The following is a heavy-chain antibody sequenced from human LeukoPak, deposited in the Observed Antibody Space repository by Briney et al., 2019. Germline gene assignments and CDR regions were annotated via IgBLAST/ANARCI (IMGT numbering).Heavy chain of an antibody. CDR1: GFTFSSYW. V-gene: IGHV4-34*08. CDR2: INHSGST. D-gene: IGHD3-22*01. Sequence: GSLRLSCAASGFTFSSYWMHWIRQPPGKGLEWIGEINHSGSTNYNPSLKSRVTISVDTSKNQFSLKLTSVTAADTAVYYCATLGEYYDSSGYYYNWGQGTLVTVSS. J-gene: IGHJ4*02. CDR3: ATLGEYYDSSGYYYN.